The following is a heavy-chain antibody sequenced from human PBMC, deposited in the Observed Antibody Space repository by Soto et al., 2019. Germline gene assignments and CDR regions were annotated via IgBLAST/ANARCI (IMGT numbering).Heavy chain of an antibody. CDR3: SRGRDPNKGGRT. V-gene: IGHV4-34*02. CDR2: IHPSGDT. D-gene: IGHD3-16*01. J-gene: IGHJ5*02. Sequence: QVQLQQWGAGLLKPSETLSLTCAVDSGSFSTYYCSWTRQPPGKGLEWIGEIHPSGDTDYNPSLSNRVTISLDTSKTQFSLQLTSVTAADTAVYFCSRGRDPNKGGRTWGQGTRVTVSS. CDR1: SGSFSTYY.